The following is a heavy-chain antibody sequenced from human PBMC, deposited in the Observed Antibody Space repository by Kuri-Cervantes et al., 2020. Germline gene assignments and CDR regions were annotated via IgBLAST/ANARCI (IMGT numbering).Heavy chain of an antibody. D-gene: IGHD6-19*01. Sequence: GESLKISCVASGFTFSSYWMNWVRQAPGKGLEWVSYISSSGSTIYYADSVKGRFTISRDNAKNSLYLQMNSLRAEDAAVYYCARDWYSSGWTFRDGMDVWGQGTTVTVSS. CDR2: ISSSGSTI. J-gene: IGHJ6*02. V-gene: IGHV3-48*04. CDR3: ARDWYSSGWTFRDGMDV. CDR1: GFTFSSYW.